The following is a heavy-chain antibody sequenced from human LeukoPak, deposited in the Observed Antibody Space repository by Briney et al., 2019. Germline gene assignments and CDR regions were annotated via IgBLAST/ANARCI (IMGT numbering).Heavy chain of an antibody. Sequence: ASVKVSCKASGYTFTGYYMHWVRQAPGQGLEWMGWINPNSGGTNYAQKFQGRVTMTRDTSISTAYMELSRLRSDDTAVYYCARGKGSSGWFRTDNWFDPWGQGTLVTVSS. J-gene: IGHJ5*02. CDR1: GYTFTGYY. CDR2: INPNSGGT. V-gene: IGHV1-2*02. CDR3: ARGKGSSGWFRTDNWFDP. D-gene: IGHD6-19*01.